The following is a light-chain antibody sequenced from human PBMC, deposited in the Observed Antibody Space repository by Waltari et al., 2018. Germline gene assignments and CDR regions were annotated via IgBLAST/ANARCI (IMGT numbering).Light chain of an antibody. V-gene: IGLV7-46*01. CDR2: DGI. CDR3: LLSYAGARV. CDR1: TGPVTNDHF. J-gene: IGLJ3*02. Sequence: QAVVTQEPSLTVSPGGTVTLTCGSSTGPVTNDHFPYWFQQKPGQARRALIYDGINRQSWTPPRFSASLIGGKAALTLSGAQPEDETVYYCLLSYAGARVFGVGTKLTVL.